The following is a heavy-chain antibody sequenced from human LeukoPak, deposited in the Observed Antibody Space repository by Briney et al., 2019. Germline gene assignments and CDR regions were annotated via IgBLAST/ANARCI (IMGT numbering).Heavy chain of an antibody. CDR1: GGSISSYY. Sequence: SETLSLTCTVSGGSISSYYWSWIRQPPGKGLEWIGYIYYSGSTNYNPSLKSRVTISVDTSKNQFSLKLSSVTAADTAVYYCARHDFLGYWYFDLWGRGTLVTVSS. CDR3: ARHDFLGYWYFDL. CDR2: IYYSGST. J-gene: IGHJ2*01. V-gene: IGHV4-59*08. D-gene: IGHD3-3*01.